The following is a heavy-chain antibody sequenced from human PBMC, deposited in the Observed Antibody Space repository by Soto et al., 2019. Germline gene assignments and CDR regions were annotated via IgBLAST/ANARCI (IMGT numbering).Heavy chain of an antibody. V-gene: IGHV4-30-2*01. D-gene: IGHD1-26*01. CDR1: GGSIRGSSYS. CDR2: IYDTGST. J-gene: IGHJ4*02. Sequence: SETLSLTCAVSGGSIRGSSYSWSWIRQPPGKGLEWIGYIYDTGSTYYNPSLKSRVTISVDTSKNQFSLNVNSVTAADTAVYYCARTWELIKFDYWGQGTRVSVAS. CDR3: ARTWELIKFDY.